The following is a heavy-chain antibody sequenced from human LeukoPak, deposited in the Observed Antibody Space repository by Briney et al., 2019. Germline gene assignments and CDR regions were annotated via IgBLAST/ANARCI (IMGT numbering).Heavy chain of an antibody. J-gene: IGHJ6*03. CDR2: INHSGST. V-gene: IGHV4-34*01. Sequence: PSETLSLTCAVYGGSFSGYYWSWIRQPPGKGLEWIGEINHSGSTNYNPSLKSRVTISVDTSKNQFSLKLSSVTAADTAVYYCARRGSSSWGYYYYYYMDVWGKGTTVTISS. CDR1: GGSFSGYY. D-gene: IGHD6-13*01. CDR3: ARRGSSSWGYYYYYYMDV.